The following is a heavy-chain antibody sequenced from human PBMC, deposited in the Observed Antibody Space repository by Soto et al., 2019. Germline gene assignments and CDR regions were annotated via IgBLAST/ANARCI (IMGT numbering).Heavy chain of an antibody. D-gene: IGHD3-16*01. CDR3: ARDWGASTHTNWFDP. J-gene: IGHJ5*02. CDR2: ISSSSSYI. V-gene: IGHV3-21*01. Sequence: LRLSCAASGFTFSSYSMNWVRQAPGKGLEWVSSISSSSSYIYYADSVKGRFTISRDNAKNSLYLQMNSLRAEDTAVYYCARDWGASTHTNWFDPWGQGTLVTVSS. CDR1: GFTFSSYS.